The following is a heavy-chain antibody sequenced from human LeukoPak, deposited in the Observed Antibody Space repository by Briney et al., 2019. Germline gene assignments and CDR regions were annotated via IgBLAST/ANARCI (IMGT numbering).Heavy chain of an antibody. V-gene: IGHV1-69*05. J-gene: IGHJ4*02. CDR3: ARDLRSLAYRGGDCYSDY. CDR2: IIPIFGTA. CDR1: GGTFSSYA. D-gene: IGHD2-21*02. Sequence: ASVKVSCKASGGTFSSYAISWVRQAPGQGLEWMGGIIPIFGTANYAQKFQGRVTMTTDTSTSTAYMELRSLRSDDTAVYYCARDLRSLAYRGGDCYSDYWGQGTLVTISS.